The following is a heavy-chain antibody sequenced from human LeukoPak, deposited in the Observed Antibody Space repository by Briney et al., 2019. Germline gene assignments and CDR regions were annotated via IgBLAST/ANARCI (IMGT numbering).Heavy chain of an antibody. V-gene: IGHV5-10-1*01. D-gene: IGHD3-9*01. CDR3: ARHLARKYDILTGYHDAFDI. CDR2: IDPSDSYT. J-gene: IGHJ3*02. CDR1: GYSFTSYW. Sequence: GESLQISYKGSGYSFTSYWISWVRPMPGKGLGWMGRIDPSDSYTNYSPSFQGHVTISADKSISTAYLQWSSLKASDTAMYYCARHLARKYDILTGYHDAFDIWGQGTMVTVSS.